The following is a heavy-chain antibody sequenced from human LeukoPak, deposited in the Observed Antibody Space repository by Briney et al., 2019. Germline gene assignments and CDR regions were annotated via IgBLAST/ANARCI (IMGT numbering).Heavy chain of an antibody. J-gene: IGHJ4*02. Sequence: ASVKVSCKASGYTFTSYGISWVRQAPGQGLEWMGWISAYNGNTNYAQKLQGRVTMTTDTSTSTAYMELRSLRSDDTAAYYCARDRSSSWYERTNFDYWGQGTLVTGSS. CDR3: ARDRSSSWYERTNFDY. V-gene: IGHV1-18*01. CDR2: ISAYNGNT. D-gene: IGHD6-13*01. CDR1: GYTFTSYG.